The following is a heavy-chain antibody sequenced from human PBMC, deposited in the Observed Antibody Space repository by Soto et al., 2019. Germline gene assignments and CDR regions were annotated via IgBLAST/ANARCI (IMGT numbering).Heavy chain of an antibody. D-gene: IGHD5-12*01. J-gene: IGHJ4*02. CDR1: GFTFSGSG. V-gene: IGHV3-73*01. CDR3: SRPGYSGYDRNY. CDR2: IRSKTNNYAT. Sequence: GGSLGLSCAASGFTFSGSGLHWVRQASGKGLEWVGRIRSKTNNYATSYAASVKGRFTISRDDSKNTAYLQMNSLKTEDTAVYYCSRPGYSGYDRNYWGQGTLVTVSS.